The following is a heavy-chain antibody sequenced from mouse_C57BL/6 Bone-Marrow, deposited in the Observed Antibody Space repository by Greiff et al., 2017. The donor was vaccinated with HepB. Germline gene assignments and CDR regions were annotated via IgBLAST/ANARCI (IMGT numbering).Heavy chain of an antibody. J-gene: IGHJ1*03. V-gene: IGHV5-4*03. CDR1: GFTFSSYA. Sequence: EVQLVESGGGLVKPGGSLKLSCAASGFTFSSYAMSWVRQTPEKRLEWVATISDGGSYTYYPDNVKGRFTISRDNAKNTLYLQMSSLKSEDTAMYYCARREPYYYGSSFTWYFDVWGTGTTVTVSS. CDR3: ARREPYYYGSSFTWYFDV. D-gene: IGHD1-1*01. CDR2: ISDGGSYT.